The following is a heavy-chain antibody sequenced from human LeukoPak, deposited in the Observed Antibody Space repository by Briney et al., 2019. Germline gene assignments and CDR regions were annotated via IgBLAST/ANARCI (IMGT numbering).Heavy chain of an antibody. Sequence: ASVKVSCKASGYTFTGYYMHWVRQAPGQGLEWMGWVNPNSGGTNYAQKFQGRVTMTRDTSISTAYMELSRLRSDDTAVYYCARSPPAPWALDIWGQGTMVTVSS. CDR3: ARSPPAPWALDI. CDR1: GYTFTGYY. J-gene: IGHJ3*02. CDR2: VNPNSGGT. V-gene: IGHV1-2*02. D-gene: IGHD2-15*01.